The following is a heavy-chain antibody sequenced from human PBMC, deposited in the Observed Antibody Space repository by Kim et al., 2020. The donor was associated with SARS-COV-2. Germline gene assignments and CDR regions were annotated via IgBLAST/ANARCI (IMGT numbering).Heavy chain of an antibody. CDR3: ATLSSYYYYGMDV. Sequence: YAQTCRGRVTMTEDTSTDTAYMELSSLRSEDTAVYYCATLSSYYYYGMDVWGPGTTVTVSS. J-gene: IGHJ6*02. D-gene: IGHD6-6*01. V-gene: IGHV1-24*01.